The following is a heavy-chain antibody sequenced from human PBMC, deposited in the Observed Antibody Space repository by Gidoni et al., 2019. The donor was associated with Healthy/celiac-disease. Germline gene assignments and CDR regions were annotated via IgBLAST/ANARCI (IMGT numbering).Heavy chain of an antibody. D-gene: IGHD3-3*01. J-gene: IGHJ6*03. CDR3: AGGPNRYYDFWSGFRGDYYYYMDV. CDR1: GGSISSYY. V-gene: IGHV4-59*01. Sequence: QVQLQESGPGLVKPSETLSLTCTVSGGSISSYYWSWIRQPPGKGLEWTGYIYYSRSTNYNPSLKSRVTISVDTSKNRFSLKLSSVTAADTAVYYCAGGPNRYYDFWSGFRGDYYYYMDVWGKGTTVTVSS. CDR2: IYYSRST.